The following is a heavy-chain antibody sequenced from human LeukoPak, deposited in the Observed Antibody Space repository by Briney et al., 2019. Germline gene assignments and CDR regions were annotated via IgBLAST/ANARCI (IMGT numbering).Heavy chain of an antibody. CDR1: GFTFSSYA. J-gene: IGHJ4*02. D-gene: IGHD1-26*01. V-gene: IGHV3-23*01. Sequence: PGGSLRLSCAASGFTFSSYAMSWVRQASGKGLEWVSAISGSGGSTYYADSVKGRFTISRDNSKNTLYLQMNSLRAEDTAVYYCAKDRESGSYLDYWGQGTLVTVSS. CDR3: AKDRESGSYLDY. CDR2: ISGSGGST.